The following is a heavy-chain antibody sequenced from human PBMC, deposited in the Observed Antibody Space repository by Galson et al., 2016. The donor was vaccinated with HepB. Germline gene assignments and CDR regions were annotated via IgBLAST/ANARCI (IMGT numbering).Heavy chain of an antibody. D-gene: IGHD6-13*01. V-gene: IGHV3-74*01. CDR3: ARDWYSSPGS. CDR2: IDPDGGNT. Sequence: SLRLSCAASGFTFSSYWMNWVRQAPGKGLVWVSRIDPDGGNTEYADSVKGRFTISRDNAKNTLYLQMNSLRAEDTAVYYCARDWYSSPGSWGQGTLVTVSS. CDR1: GFTFSSYW. J-gene: IGHJ5*02.